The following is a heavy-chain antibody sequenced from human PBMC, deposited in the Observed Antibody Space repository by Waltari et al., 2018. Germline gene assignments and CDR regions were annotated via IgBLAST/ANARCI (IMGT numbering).Heavy chain of an antibody. J-gene: IGHJ4*02. D-gene: IGHD4-17*01. CDR2: IIPMFNNP. Sequence: VQLVQSGAEVKKPGSSVRVSCKTSGDVFENYAISWVRQAPGKGLEWMGGIIPMFNNPNYERRFEGTVTITADESTSTGYMELTGLTSEDTAIYYCARGSKFGDYGDLDYWGQGTLVTVS. V-gene: IGHV1-69*01. CDR1: GDVFENYA. CDR3: ARGSKFGDYGDLDY.